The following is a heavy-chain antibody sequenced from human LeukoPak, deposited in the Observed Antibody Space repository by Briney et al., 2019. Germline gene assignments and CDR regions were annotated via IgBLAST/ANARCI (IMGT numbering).Heavy chain of an antibody. CDR3: AKDPSLLLWFGEYEN. V-gene: IGHV3-48*04. CDR1: GFTFSDYS. J-gene: IGHJ4*02. D-gene: IGHD3-10*01. Sequence: PGGSLRLSCVASGFTFSDYSMNWVRQAPGKGLEWVSYISSSSSTIYYADSVKGRFTISRDNAKNSLYLQMNSLRAEDTAVYYCAKDPSLLLWFGEYENWGQGTLVTVSS. CDR2: ISSSSSTI.